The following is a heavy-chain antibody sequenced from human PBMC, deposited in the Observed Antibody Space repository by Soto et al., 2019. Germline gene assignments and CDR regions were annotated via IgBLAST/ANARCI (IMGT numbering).Heavy chain of an antibody. CDR3: ASSYCISTSCYDYYYYYGMDV. V-gene: IGHV1-69*13. CDR2: IIPIFGTA. Sequence: SVKVSCKASGGTFSSYAISWVRQAPGQGLEWMGGIIPIFGTANYAQKFQGRVTITADESTSTAYMELSSLRSEDTAVYYCASSYCISTSCYDYYYYYGMDVRGQGTTVTVSS. J-gene: IGHJ6*01. CDR1: GGTFSSYA. D-gene: IGHD2-2*01.